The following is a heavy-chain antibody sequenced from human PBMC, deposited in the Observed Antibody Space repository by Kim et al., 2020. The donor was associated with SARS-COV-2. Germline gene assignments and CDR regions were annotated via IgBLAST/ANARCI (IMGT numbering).Heavy chain of an antibody. CDR2: YTSGRT. Sequence: YTSGRTNYTPPLQSRVTMSVDMSKNQFSLKLSSVTAAYTAVYYCASALGHWGQGTLVTVSS. V-gene: IGHV4-4*07. J-gene: IGHJ4*02. D-gene: IGHD3-16*02. CDR3: ASALGH.